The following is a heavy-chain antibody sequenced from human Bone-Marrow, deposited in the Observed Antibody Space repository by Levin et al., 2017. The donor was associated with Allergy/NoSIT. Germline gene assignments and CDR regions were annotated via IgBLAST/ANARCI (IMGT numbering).Heavy chain of an antibody. Sequence: GESLKISCVASGLTFSSYWMSWVRQAPGRGLGWVANIKQDGREKYYMDSVKGRFTISRDNAKNSLYLQMNSLRAEDTAVYYCAGILRYVDPQFDPWGQGTLVTVSS. CDR3: AGILRYVDPQFDP. CDR2: IKQDGREK. V-gene: IGHV3-7*01. J-gene: IGHJ5*02. D-gene: IGHD3-9*01. CDR1: GLTFSSYW.